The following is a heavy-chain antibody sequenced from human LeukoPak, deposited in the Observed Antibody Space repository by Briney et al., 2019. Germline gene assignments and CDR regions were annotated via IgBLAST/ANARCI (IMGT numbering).Heavy chain of an antibody. CDR3: ARSRMPSEFDP. J-gene: IGHJ5*02. CDR1: GFTFSSYW. D-gene: IGHD2-2*01. V-gene: IGHV3-74*01. CDR2: INSDGSST. Sequence: PGGSLRLSCAASGFTFSSYWMHWVRQAPGKGLVWVSRINSDGSSTSYADSVKGRFTISRDNAKNTLYLQMNILRAEDTAVYYCARSRMPSEFDPWGQGTLVTVSS.